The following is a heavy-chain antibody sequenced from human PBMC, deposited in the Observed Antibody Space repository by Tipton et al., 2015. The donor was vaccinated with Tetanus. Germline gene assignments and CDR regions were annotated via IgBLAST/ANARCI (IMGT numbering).Heavy chain of an antibody. Sequence: VKPSETLSLTCTVTGDSLKNYYWSWIRQSAGKGLEWIGRIYSSGRTDYNPSFESRVTTSVDTSKNQFSLKMSSVTAADTAVYYCARWGDASGSTNLYAFDIWGQGTMVSVSS. V-gene: IGHV4-4*07. CDR2: IYSSGRT. CDR3: ARWGDASGSTNLYAFDI. J-gene: IGHJ3*02. D-gene: IGHD3-10*01. CDR1: GDSLKNYY.